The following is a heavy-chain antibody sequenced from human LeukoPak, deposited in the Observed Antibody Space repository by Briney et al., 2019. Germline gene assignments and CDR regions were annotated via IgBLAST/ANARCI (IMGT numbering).Heavy chain of an antibody. V-gene: IGHV3-30*18. Sequence: RGSLRLSCAASGFTFSSYGMHWVRQAPGKGLEWVAVISYDGSNKYYADSVKGRFTISKDNSKNTVYLQMSSLRVDDTAVYYCAKAASSSWPSYYYGMDVWGQGTTVTVSS. CDR3: AKAASSSWPSYYYGMDV. CDR1: GFTFSSYG. D-gene: IGHD6-13*01. J-gene: IGHJ6*02. CDR2: ISYDGSNK.